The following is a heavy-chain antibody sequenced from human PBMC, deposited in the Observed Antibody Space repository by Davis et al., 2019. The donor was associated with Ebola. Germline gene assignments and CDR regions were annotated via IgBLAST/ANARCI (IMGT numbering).Heavy chain of an antibody. Sequence: ASVKVSCKASGYTFTSYGISWVRQAPGQGLEWMGWISAYNGNTNYAQKLQGRVTMTTDTSTSTAYMELRSLRSDDTAVYYCAREAIAVAEFSWFDPWGQGTLVTVSS. V-gene: IGHV1-18*01. CDR3: AREAIAVAEFSWFDP. CDR1: GYTFTSYG. D-gene: IGHD6-19*01. J-gene: IGHJ5*02. CDR2: ISAYNGNT.